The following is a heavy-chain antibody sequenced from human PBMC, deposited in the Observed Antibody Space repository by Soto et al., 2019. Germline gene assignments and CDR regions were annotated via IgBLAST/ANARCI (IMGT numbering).Heavy chain of an antibody. Sequence: GGSLRLSCAASGFTFGDYAMSWVRQAPGKGLEWVGFIRSKAYGGTTEYAASVKGRFTISRDDSKSIAYLQMNSLKTEDTAVYYCTRALRQWLRLRYYSYGMDVWGQGTTVTVSS. D-gene: IGHD6-19*01. CDR3: TRALRQWLRLRYYSYGMDV. CDR2: IRSKAYGGTT. J-gene: IGHJ6*02. CDR1: GFTFGDYA. V-gene: IGHV3-49*04.